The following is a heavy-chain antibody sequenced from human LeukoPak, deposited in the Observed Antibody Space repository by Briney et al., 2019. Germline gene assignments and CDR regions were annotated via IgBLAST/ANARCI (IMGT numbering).Heavy chain of an antibody. D-gene: IGHD3-10*01. CDR3: ARGIWVGELLSFDY. V-gene: IGHV1-2*02. CDR1: GYTFTGYY. CDR2: INPNTGVS. Sequence: GASVKVSCKASGYTFTGYYMHWVRQAPGQGLEWMGWINPNTGVSKSAQKFQGRVTMTRDTSISTAYLELSNLRSDDTAVYYCARGIWVGELLSFDYWGQGTLVTVSS. J-gene: IGHJ4*02.